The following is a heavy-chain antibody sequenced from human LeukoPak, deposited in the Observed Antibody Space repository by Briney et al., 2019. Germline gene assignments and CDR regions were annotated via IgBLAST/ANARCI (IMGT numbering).Heavy chain of an antibody. CDR2: MNPNSGNT. J-gene: IGHJ6*03. D-gene: IGHD2-15*01. CDR3: ARGTSCRGGSCYSDGYMDV. Sequence: ASVKVSYKASGYTFTSYDFNWVRQATGQGLEWMGWMNPNSGNTGYAQKFQGRVTMTRDTSISTAYMELSSLRSEDTAVYYCARGTSCRGGSCYSDGYMDVWGKGTTVTVFS. CDR1: GYTFTSYD. V-gene: IGHV1-8*01.